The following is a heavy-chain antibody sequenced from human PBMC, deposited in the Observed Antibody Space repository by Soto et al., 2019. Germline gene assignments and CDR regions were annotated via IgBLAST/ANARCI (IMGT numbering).Heavy chain of an antibody. CDR2: ISSSSSYI. D-gene: IGHD6-13*01. V-gene: IGHV3-21*01. Sequence: EVQLVESGGGLVKPGGSLRLSCAASGFTFSSYSMNWVRQAPGKGLEWVSSISSSSSYIYYADSVKGRFTISRDNAKNALYLQMNSLRAEDTAVYYCARSRSSSWYVGWWGQGTLVTVSS. CDR1: GFTFSSYS. J-gene: IGHJ4*02. CDR3: ARSRSSSWYVGW.